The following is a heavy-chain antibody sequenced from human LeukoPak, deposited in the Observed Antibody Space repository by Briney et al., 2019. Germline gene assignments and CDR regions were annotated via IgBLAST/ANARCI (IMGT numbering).Heavy chain of an antibody. CDR3: ARAQMGGFGDFDY. V-gene: IGHV4-39*07. Sequence: PSETLSLTCTVSGDSITTSNSYWVWIRQPPGKGLEWIGSVYSSGNTYYNPSLKSRVTISVDTSKNLFSLNLNSVTAADTAVYYCARAQMGGFGDFDYWGQGTLVTVSS. CDR1: GDSITTSNSY. CDR2: VYSSGNT. J-gene: IGHJ4*02. D-gene: IGHD3-16*01.